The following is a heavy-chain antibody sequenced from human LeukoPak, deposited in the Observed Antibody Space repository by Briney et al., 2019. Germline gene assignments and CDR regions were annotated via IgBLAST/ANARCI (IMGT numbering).Heavy chain of an antibody. CDR2: INAGNANT. V-gene: IGHV1-3*01. CDR3: ARDNTPMVPSSPSY. CDR1: GYTFISYG. D-gene: IGHD5-18*01. Sequence: ASVKVSCKASGYTFISYGISWVRQAPGQRLGWMGWINAGNANTKYSQKFQGRVTITRDTSASTAYMELSSLRSDDTAVYYCARDNTPMVPSSPSYWGQGTLVTVSS. J-gene: IGHJ4*02.